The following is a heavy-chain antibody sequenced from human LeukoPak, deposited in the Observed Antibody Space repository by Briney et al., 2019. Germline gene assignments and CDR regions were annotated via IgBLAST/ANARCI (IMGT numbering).Heavy chain of an antibody. V-gene: IGHV3-30-3*01. Sequence: GGSLRLSCAASGFTFSSYAMHWVRQAPGKGLEWVAVISYDGSNKYYADSVKGRFTISRDNSKNTLYLQMNSLRAEDTAVYYCARARTTPLDYWGQGTLVTVSS. CDR2: ISYDGSNK. CDR3: ARARTTPLDY. D-gene: IGHD4-11*01. CDR1: GFTFSSYA. J-gene: IGHJ4*02.